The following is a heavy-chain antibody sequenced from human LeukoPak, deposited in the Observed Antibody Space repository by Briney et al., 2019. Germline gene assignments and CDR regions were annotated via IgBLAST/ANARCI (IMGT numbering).Heavy chain of an antibody. CDR3: ARCGYSDGWSCDH. V-gene: IGHV1-3*04. CDR2: INTGNGNT. D-gene: IGHD5-18*01. J-gene: IGHJ5*02. CDR1: GYTFTSRS. Sequence: ASVKVSCKASGYTFTSRSMHWVRQAPGQRLEWMGWINTGNGNTKYSQKFQGRVTVTRDTSASTAYMELSSLRSEDTAVYYCARCGYSDGWSCDHWGQGTLVTVSS.